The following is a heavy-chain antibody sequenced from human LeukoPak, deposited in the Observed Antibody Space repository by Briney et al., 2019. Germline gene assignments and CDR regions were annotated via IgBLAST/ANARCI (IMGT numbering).Heavy chain of an antibody. Sequence: PGGSLRLSCAAYGFIFSTYEMNWVRQAQGKGLEWVSYISSTGSTRYYADSVKGRFTISRDNARNSLYLQMNSLRAKDTAVYHCARDLPDVKLFVYWGQGILVTVSS. CDR2: ISSTGSTR. J-gene: IGHJ4*02. CDR3: ARDLPDVKLFVY. CDR1: GFIFSTYE. D-gene: IGHD1-14*01. V-gene: IGHV3-48*03.